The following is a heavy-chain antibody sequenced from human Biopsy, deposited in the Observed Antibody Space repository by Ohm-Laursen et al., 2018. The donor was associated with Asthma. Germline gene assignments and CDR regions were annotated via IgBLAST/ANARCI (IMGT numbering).Heavy chain of an antibody. CDR1: GGTFTSDA. V-gene: IGHV1-69*13. J-gene: IGHJ4*02. CDR3: ARSYCGGDCFSPFDY. D-gene: IGHD2-21*01. Sequence: ASVKLSCKASGGTFTSDAISWVRQAPGQGLEWMGGIIPIFGTPSYAQNFQSRLTITADDSTSTVYMELSSLRSEDTAMYYCARSYCGGDCFSPFDYWGQGTLVTVSS. CDR2: IIPIFGTP.